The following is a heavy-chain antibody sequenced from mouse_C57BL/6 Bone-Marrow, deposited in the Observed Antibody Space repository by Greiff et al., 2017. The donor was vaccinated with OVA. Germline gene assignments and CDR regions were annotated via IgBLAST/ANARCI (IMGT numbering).Heavy chain of an antibody. V-gene: IGHV1-54*01. J-gene: IGHJ2*01. CDR1: GYAFTNYL. CDR3: ARRTGPYFDY. D-gene: IGHD4-1*01. CDR2: INPGSGGT. Sequence: VQLQQSGAELVRPGTSVKVSCKASGYAFTNYLIEWVKQRPGQGLEWIGVINPGSGGTKYNEKFKGKATLTADKSSSTAYMQLSSLTSEDSAVYFCARRTGPYFDYWGQGTTLTVSS.